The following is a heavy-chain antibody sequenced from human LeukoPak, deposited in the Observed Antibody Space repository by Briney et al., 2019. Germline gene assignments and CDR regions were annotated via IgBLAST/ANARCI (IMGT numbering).Heavy chain of an antibody. D-gene: IGHD3-10*01. CDR1: GGSISSGGSY. J-gene: IGHJ4*02. Sequence: SSETLSLTCTVSGGSISSGGSYWSWIRQPPGMGLEWIGYIYHSGSTYYTPSLKSRVTISVDTSKNQFSLKLSSVTAADTAVYYCARLRLWFGELRGLLDYWGQGTLVTVSS. V-gene: IGHV4-30-2*01. CDR3: ARLRLWFGELRGLLDY. CDR2: IYHSGST.